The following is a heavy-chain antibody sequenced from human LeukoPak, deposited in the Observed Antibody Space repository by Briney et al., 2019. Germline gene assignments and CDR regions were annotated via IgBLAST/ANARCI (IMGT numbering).Heavy chain of an antibody. J-gene: IGHJ4*02. Sequence: GGSLRLSCAASGFTVSSNYMSWVRQAPGSGLAWVSVIYSGGSTYYADSVKGRFTISRDNSKNTLYLQMNSLRAEDTAVYYCARVVRVGYSYGYYFDYWGQGTLVTVSS. V-gene: IGHV3-53*01. CDR3: ARVVRVGYSYGYYFDY. D-gene: IGHD5-18*01. CDR1: GFTVSSNY. CDR2: IYSGGST.